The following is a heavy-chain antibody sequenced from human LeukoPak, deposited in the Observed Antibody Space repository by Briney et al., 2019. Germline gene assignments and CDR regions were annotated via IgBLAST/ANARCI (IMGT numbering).Heavy chain of an antibody. CDR3: ARLAAAAADY. CDR1: GGSISSYY. D-gene: IGHD6-13*01. V-gene: IGHV4-59*01. Sequence: PSETLSLTCTVSGGSISSYYWTWIRQPPGKGLEWIGYIYYSGITNYNPSLKSRVTISVDTSKNQFSLKLSSVTAADTAVYYCARLAAAAADYWGQGTLVTVSS. J-gene: IGHJ4*02. CDR2: IYYSGIT.